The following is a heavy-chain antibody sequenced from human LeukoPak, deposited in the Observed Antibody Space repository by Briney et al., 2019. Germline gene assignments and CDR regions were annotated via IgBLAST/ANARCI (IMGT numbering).Heavy chain of an antibody. J-gene: IGHJ5*02. CDR2: FHTADGP. D-gene: IGHD1-26*01. CDR1: GFTFSDYD. CDR3: GKRRIGFSGLVDL. Sequence: GGSLRLSCAASGFTFSDYDMHWVRQAPGKGLEWVSSFHTADGPHYPVSVKGRFTLSRENAKNSLFLQMNSLSAGDTAVYHCGKRRIGFSGLVDLWGQGTLVTVSS. V-gene: IGHV3-13*05.